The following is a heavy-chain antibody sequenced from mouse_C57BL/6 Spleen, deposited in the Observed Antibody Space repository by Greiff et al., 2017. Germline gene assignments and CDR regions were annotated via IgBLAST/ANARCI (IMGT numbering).Heavy chain of an antibody. J-gene: IGHJ1*03. CDR2: ISYSGST. V-gene: IGHV3-8*01. Sequence: VQLVESGPGLAKPSQTLSLTCSVTGYSITSDYWHWIRKFPGNKLEYMGYISYSGSTYYNPSLKSRISITRDTSNNQYYLQLNSVTTEDTATYYCARFNYGSSYDWYFDVWGTGTTVTVSS. D-gene: IGHD1-1*01. CDR3: ARFNYGSSYDWYFDV. CDR1: GYSITSDY.